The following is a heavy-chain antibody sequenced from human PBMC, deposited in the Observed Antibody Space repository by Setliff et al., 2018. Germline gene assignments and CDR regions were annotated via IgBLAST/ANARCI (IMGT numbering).Heavy chain of an antibody. CDR1: GGTFSSYA. CDR3: ATGPDIGEFGGNYFNY. Sequence: ASVKVSCKASGGTFSSYAIDWVRQAPGQGLEWMGGIIPMFGTTNYAQRFRGRVTITADESTTTAYLELSSLRSEDTAVYYCATGPDIGEFGGNYFNYWGQGTLVTVSS. CDR2: IIPMFGTT. V-gene: IGHV1-69*13. D-gene: IGHD2-15*01. J-gene: IGHJ4*02.